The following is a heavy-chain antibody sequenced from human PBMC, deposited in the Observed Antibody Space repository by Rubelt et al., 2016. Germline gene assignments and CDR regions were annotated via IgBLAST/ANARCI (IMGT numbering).Heavy chain of an antibody. D-gene: IGHD4-23*01. CDR2: INAGTGNT. Sequence: QVQLVQSGAEVKKPGASVKVSCKASGYTFTSYAMHWVRQAPGQRLEWMGWINAGTGNTNYAQKVRGGISMTTETTTSTGYREGWSLRSYCRAVYWCARGPSSKVSDRYPVVPRLDYWGQGTLVTVSS. J-gene: IGHJ4*02. CDR3: ARGPSSKVSDRYPVVPRLDY. V-gene: IGHV1-3*01. CDR1: GYTFTSYA.